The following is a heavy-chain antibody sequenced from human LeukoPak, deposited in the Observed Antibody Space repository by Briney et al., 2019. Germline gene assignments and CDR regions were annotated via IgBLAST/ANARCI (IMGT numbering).Heavy chain of an antibody. CDR1: GGSISGYY. D-gene: IGHD3-10*02. J-gene: IGHJ3*02. V-gene: IGHV4-59*01. CDR2: ISYGDNS. Sequence: PSETLSLTCTVSGGSISGYYWSWIRQAPGKGLEWIGYISYGDNSIYSPSLKGRVAMSGDPSKNQISLKLSSVTAADSAVYYCARDPMFAFGSDAFDIWGQGTMVTVSS. CDR3: ARDPMFAFGSDAFDI.